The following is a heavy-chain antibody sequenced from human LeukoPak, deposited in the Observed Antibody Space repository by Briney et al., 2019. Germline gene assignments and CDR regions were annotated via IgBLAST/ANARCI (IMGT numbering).Heavy chain of an antibody. Sequence: SETLSLTCTVSGGSISNYYWSWIRQPAGEGLEWIGRIYSSGTTSYNPSLKSRVTISEDTSKKQFSLKLSSVTAADTAVYYCARGIGGYSGYGYYHYYYMDVWGKGTTVTVSS. CDR1: GGSISNYY. CDR2: IYSSGTT. J-gene: IGHJ6*03. V-gene: IGHV4-4*07. D-gene: IGHD5-12*01. CDR3: ARGIGGYSGYGYYHYYYMDV.